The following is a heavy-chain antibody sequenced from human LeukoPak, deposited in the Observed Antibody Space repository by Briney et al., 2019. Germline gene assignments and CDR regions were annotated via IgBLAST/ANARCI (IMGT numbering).Heavy chain of an antibody. Sequence: GASVTVSFKASGYTFTSYAMNWARQAPGQGLEWMGWINTNTGNPTYAQGFTGRFVFSLDTSVSTAYLQISSLKAEDTAVYYCARRVSSSWSQAAFDPWGQGTLVTVSS. CDR1: GYTFTSYA. CDR2: INTNTGNP. D-gene: IGHD6-13*01. CDR3: ARRVSSSWSQAAFDP. J-gene: IGHJ5*02. V-gene: IGHV7-4-1*02.